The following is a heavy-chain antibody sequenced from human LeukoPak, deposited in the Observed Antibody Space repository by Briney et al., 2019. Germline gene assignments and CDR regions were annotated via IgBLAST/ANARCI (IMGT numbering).Heavy chain of an antibody. Sequence: PSETLSLTCAVYGGSFSGYYWSWIRQPPGKGLEWIGEINHSGSTNYNPSLKSRVTISVDTSKNKFSLKLSSVTAADTAVYYCASAGIVWFGDRRWFDPWGQGTLVTVSS. CDR3: ASAGIVWFGDRRWFDP. CDR2: INHSGST. J-gene: IGHJ5*02. CDR1: GGSFSGYY. V-gene: IGHV4-34*01. D-gene: IGHD3-10*01.